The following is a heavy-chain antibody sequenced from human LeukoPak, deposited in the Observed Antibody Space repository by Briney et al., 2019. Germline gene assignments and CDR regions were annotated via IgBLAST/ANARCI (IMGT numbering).Heavy chain of an antibody. J-gene: IGHJ6*03. CDR3: ARSRGAAPRKYYYYYYMDV. Sequence: GASVKVSCKASGYTFTSYGISWVRQAPGQGLEWMGGIIPIFGTANYAQKFQGRVTITADKSTSTAYMELSSLRSEDTAVYYCARSRGAAPRKYYYYYYMDVWGKGTTVTVSS. V-gene: IGHV1-69*06. D-gene: IGHD6-13*01. CDR1: GYTFTSYG. CDR2: IIPIFGTA.